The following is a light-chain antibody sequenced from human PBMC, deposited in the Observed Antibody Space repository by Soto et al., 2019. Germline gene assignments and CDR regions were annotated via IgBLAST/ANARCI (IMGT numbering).Light chain of an antibody. V-gene: IGKV3D-20*02. CDR2: GAS. CDR3: QQRSNWPPST. J-gene: IGKJ5*01. CDR1: QSVSSSS. Sequence: EIVLTQSPGTLSLSPGERATLSCRAGQSVSSSSLAWYQQKPGQAPRLLIYGASTRATGIPARFSGSGSGTDFTLTISSLEPEDFAVYYCQQRSNWPPSTFGQGTRLEIK.